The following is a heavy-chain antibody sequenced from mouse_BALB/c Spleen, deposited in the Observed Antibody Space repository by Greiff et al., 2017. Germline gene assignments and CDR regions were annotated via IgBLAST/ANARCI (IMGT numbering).Heavy chain of an antibody. CDR3: ARDITTATSLAY. Sequence: QVQLKESGPGLVAPSQSLSITCTVSGFSLTSYGVHWVRQPPGKGLEWLGVIWAGGSTNYNSALMSRLSISKDNSKSQVFLKMNSLQTDDTAMYYCARDITTATSLAYWGQGTLVTVSA. CDR1: GFSLTSYG. J-gene: IGHJ3*01. V-gene: IGHV2-9*02. D-gene: IGHD1-2*01. CDR2: IWAGGST.